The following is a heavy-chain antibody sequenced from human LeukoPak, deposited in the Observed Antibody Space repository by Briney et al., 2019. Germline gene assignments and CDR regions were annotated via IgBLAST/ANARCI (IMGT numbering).Heavy chain of an antibody. CDR1: GFTFSSYS. CDR2: ISSSSSYI. J-gene: IGHJ6*03. CDR3: ARDPYSGSYGNDYYYYMDV. D-gene: IGHD1-26*01. Sequence: PGGSLRLSCAASGFTFSSYSMNWVRQAPGKGLEWVSSISSSSSYIYYTDSAKGRFTISRDNARNSLYLQMNSLRAEDTAVYYCARDPYSGSYGNDYYYYMDVWGKGTTVTISS. V-gene: IGHV3-21*01.